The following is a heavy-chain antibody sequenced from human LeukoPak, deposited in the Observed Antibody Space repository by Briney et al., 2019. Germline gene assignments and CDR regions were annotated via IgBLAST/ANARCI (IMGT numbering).Heavy chain of an antibody. CDR3: ARENWQDAFDI. CDR2: ISSSGSTI. CDR1: GFTFSNAW. V-gene: IGHV3-11*01. J-gene: IGHJ3*02. Sequence: PGGSLRLSCAASGFTFSNAWMSWVRQAPGKGLEWVSYISSSGSTIYYADSVKGRFTISRDNAKNSLYLQMNSLRAEDTAVYYCARENWQDAFDIWGQGTMVTVSS.